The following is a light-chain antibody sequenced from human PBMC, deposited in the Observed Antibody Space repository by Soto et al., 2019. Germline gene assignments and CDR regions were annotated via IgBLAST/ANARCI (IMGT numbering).Light chain of an antibody. V-gene: IGKV3-11*01. J-gene: IGKJ5*01. CDR1: QTVYSD. CDR3: QQRYSWPPIT. Sequence: EVVLTQSPATLSLSPGERATLSCRASQTVYSDLAWFQQKPGQAPRLLIYDASNRATGIPARFSGSGSGTDFTLTISSLEPEDFAVYYCQQRYSWPPITFGQGTRLEIK. CDR2: DAS.